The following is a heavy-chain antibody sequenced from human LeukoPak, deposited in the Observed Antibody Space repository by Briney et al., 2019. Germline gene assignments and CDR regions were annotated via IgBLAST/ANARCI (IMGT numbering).Heavy chain of an antibody. V-gene: IGHV3-23*01. D-gene: IGHD3-22*01. CDR1: GFTVSSNY. Sequence: PGGSLRLSCAASGFTVSSNYMSWVRQAPGKGLEWVSAISGSGGSTYYADSVKGRFTISRDNSKNTLYLQMNSLRAEDTAVYYCAKDHYYDSSGYYSYYFDYWGQGTLVTVSS. CDR2: ISGSGGST. CDR3: AKDHYYDSSGYYSYYFDY. J-gene: IGHJ4*02.